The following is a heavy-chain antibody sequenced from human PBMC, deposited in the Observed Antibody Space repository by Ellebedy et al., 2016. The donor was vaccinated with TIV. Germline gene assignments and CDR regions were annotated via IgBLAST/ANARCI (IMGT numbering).Heavy chain of an antibody. D-gene: IGHD2-21*02. V-gene: IGHV3-66*02. J-gene: IGHJ4*02. CDR1: GFTVSSNY. CDR2: FYSGGST. Sequence: GESLKISCAASGFTVSSNYMSWVRQAPGKGLEWVSVFYSGGSTYYADSVKGRFTISRDNSKNTRYLEMHSLRTEDTAVYYCARSGARAVTPDYWGQGTLVTVSS. CDR3: ARSGARAVTPDY.